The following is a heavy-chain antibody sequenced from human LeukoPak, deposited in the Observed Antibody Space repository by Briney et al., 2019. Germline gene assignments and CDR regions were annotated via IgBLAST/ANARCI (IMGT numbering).Heavy chain of an antibody. CDR1: GFTFGDYA. J-gene: IGHJ4*02. CDR2: IRSKAYGGTT. D-gene: IGHD2-2*01. V-gene: IGHV3-49*04. CDR3: AKVPRIAVVPAALYFDY. Sequence: GGSLRLSCTASGFTFGDYAMSWVRQAPGKGLEWVGFIRSKAYGGTTEYAASVKGRFTISRDDSKSIAYLQMNSLKTEDTAVYYCAKVPRIAVVPAALYFDYWGQGTLVTVSS.